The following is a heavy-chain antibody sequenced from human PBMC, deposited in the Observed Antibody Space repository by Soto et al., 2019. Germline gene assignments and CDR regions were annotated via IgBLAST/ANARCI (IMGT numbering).Heavy chain of an antibody. CDR3: ASRLGATRFDN. V-gene: IGHV4-4*02. D-gene: IGHD1-26*01. Sequence: PSETLSVTCALSGGSISNTNWWSWFRQPPVKGLEWIGEIYHSGSTNYKPSLKSRLTISVDKSRNQFSLSLSSVTAADTAVYYCASRLGATRFDNWGQGILVTVSS. J-gene: IGHJ4*02. CDR1: GGSISNTNW. CDR2: IYHSGST.